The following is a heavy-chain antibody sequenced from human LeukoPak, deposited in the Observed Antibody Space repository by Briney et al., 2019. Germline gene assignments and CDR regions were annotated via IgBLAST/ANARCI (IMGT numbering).Heavy chain of an antibody. CDR3: AKDLYSGYDPSLNYGMDV. CDR1: GFTFSING. Sequence: PGGSLRLSCAASGFTFSINGMHWVRQAPGKGLEWVASIQYDGAKKYYADSVKGRFTISRDNSKNTLYLQMSSLRAEDTAVYYCAKDLYSGYDPSLNYGMDVWGQGTTVTVSS. V-gene: IGHV3-30*02. D-gene: IGHD5-12*01. CDR2: IQYDGAKK. J-gene: IGHJ6*02.